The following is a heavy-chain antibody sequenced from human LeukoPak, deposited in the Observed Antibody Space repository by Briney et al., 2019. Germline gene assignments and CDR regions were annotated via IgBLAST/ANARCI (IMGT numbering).Heavy chain of an antibody. J-gene: IGHJ6*02. Sequence: SETPSLTCTVSGGSISSYYWSWIRQPPGKGLEWIGYIYYSGSTNYNPSLKSRVTISVDTSKNQFSLKLSSVTAADTAVYYCARVTGTPPYYYYGMDVWGQGTTVTVSS. CDR2: IYYSGST. CDR3: ARVTGTPPYYYYGMDV. D-gene: IGHD7-27*01. CDR1: GGSISSYY. V-gene: IGHV4-59*01.